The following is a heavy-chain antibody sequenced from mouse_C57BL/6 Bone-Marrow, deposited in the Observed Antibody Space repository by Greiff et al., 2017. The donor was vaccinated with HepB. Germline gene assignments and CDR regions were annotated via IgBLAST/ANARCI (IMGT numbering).Heavy chain of an antibody. V-gene: IGHV14-4*01. J-gene: IGHJ3*01. D-gene: IGHD2-4*01. CDR1: GFNFKDDY. Sequence: VQLQQSGAELVRPGASVKLSCTASGFNFKDDYMHWVKQRPEQGLEWIGWIDPENGDTEYASKFQGKATITADTSSNTAYLQLSSLTSEDTAVYYCTTFDYPAWFAYWGQGTLVTVSA. CDR2: IDPENGDT. CDR3: TTFDYPAWFAY.